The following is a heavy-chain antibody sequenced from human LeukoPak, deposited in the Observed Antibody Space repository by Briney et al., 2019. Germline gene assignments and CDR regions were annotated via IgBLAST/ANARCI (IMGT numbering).Heavy chain of an antibody. Sequence: GGSLRLSCAASGFSFISYGMHWVRQAPGKGLEWVGVISDDGRNKKYADSVKGRFTISRDNSKDTLYLQMNSLRDEDTAVYYCARAGGYASSWAYWGQGTLVTVSS. V-gene: IGHV3-30*03. J-gene: IGHJ4*02. CDR3: ARAGGYASSWAY. CDR2: ISDDGRNK. CDR1: GFSFISYG. D-gene: IGHD5-12*01.